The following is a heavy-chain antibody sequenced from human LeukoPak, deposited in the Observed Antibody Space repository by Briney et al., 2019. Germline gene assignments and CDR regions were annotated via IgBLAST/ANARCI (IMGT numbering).Heavy chain of an antibody. CDR1: GYSFATHW. D-gene: IGHD3-10*01. CDR2: IYPGDSDT. V-gene: IGHV5-51*01. J-gene: IGHJ2*01. CDR3: ARRSYGSGSRDWYFDL. Sequence: GESLQISCKGSGYSFATHWIGWVRQMPGKGLEWMGIIYPGDSDTRYSPSFQGQVTISADKSISTAYLQWSSLKASDTAMYYCARRSYGSGSRDWYFDLWGRGTLVTVSS.